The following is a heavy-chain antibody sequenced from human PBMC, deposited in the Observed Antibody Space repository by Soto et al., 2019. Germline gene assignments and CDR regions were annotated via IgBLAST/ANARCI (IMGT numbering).Heavy chain of an antibody. CDR3: ARGGIVGATRTFDY. CDR1: GYTISRDV. J-gene: IGHJ4*02. V-gene: IGHV1-18*01. D-gene: IGHD1-26*01. Sequence: ALLKLYCKAAGYTISRDVSSRGSKETRQGLEWMGWISAYNGNTNYAQKLQGRVTMTTDTSTSTAYMELRSLRSDDTAVYYCARGGIVGATRTFDYWGQGTLVTVSS. CDR2: ISAYNGNT.